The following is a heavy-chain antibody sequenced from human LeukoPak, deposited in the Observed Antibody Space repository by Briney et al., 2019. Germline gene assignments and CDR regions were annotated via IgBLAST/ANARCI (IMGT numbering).Heavy chain of an antibody. D-gene: IGHD3-10*01. CDR3: ARGSGYGSGSYVDY. V-gene: IGHV4-4*02. J-gene: IGHJ4*02. CDR1: GGSISSSNW. Sequence: SETLSLTCAVSGGSISSSNWWSWVRQPPGKGLEWIGEIYHSGSTNYNPSLKSRVTISVDTSKNQFSLKLSSVTAADTAVYYCARGSGYGSGSYVDYWGQGTLVTVSS. CDR2: IYHSGST.